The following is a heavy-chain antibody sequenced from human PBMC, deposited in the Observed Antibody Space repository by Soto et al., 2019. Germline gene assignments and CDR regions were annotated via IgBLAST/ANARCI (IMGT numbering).Heavy chain of an antibody. V-gene: IGHV1-24*01. CDR2: FDPEDGET. D-gene: IGHD1-26*01. CDR3: ATSGVGATTGSNDAFDI. Sequence: ASVKVSCKVSGYTLTELSMHWVRQAPGKGLEWMGGFDPEDGETIYAQKFQGRVTMTEDTSTDTAYMELSSLRSEDTAVYYCATSGVGATTGSNDAFDIWGQGTMVTVSS. J-gene: IGHJ3*02. CDR1: GYTLTELS.